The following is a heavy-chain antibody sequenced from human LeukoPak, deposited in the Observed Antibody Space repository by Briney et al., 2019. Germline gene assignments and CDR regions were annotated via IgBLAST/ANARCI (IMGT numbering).Heavy chain of an antibody. D-gene: IGHD2-15*01. CDR3: ARSTPPLYFDL. CDR2: IYSGDNT. CDR1: GFTFSSYA. Sequence: GGSQRLSCAASGFTFSSYAMSWVRQAPGKGLEWVSLIYSGDNTYFADSVKGRFIISRDNSKNTFYLQMNGLRAEDTAVYYCARSTPPLYFDLWSQGTLVTIAS. J-gene: IGHJ4*02. V-gene: IGHV3-53*01.